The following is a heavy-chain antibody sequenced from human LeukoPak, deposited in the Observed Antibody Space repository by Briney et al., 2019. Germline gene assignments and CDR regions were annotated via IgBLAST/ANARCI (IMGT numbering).Heavy chain of an antibody. D-gene: IGHD6-19*01. CDR3: ARPTATPAGSYYYHYLHV. Sequence: PSETLSLTCTVPGDSISGHYWNWIRQPPGKGLEWIAYIHSSGSTDSSPSLRSRVTLSVDTSKNQLSLKLTSVTAADTAVYYCARPTATPAGSYYYHYLHVWGKGTTVTVSS. CDR2: IHSSGST. J-gene: IGHJ6*03. CDR1: GDSISGHY. V-gene: IGHV4-4*09.